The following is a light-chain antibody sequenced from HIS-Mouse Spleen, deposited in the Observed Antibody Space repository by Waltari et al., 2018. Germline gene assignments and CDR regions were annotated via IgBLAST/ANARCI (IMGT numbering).Light chain of an antibody. J-gene: IGKJ4*01. CDR1: QSVLYSSNNKNY. V-gene: IGKV4-1*01. CDR3: QQYYSTPPT. Sequence: DIVMTQSPDSLAVSLGERATINCKSSQSVLYSSNNKNYLAWYQQKPGQPPKLLIYWAPTREPGVPDRFSGSGSGTDFTLTISSLQAEDVAVYYCQQYYSTPPTFGGGTKVEIK. CDR2: WAP.